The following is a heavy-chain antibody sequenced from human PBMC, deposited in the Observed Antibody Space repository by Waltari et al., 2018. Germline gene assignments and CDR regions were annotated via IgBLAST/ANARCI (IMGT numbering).Heavy chain of an antibody. V-gene: IGHV1-2*02. CDR2: INPYSGDT. Sequence: QVQLVHSGAEVKKPGASVKVSCRASGTTFTGDYMQWVRQAPGQGLEWIGWINPYSGDTHYPQKFQGRITMTRDISIDTAYMDLHSLTSDDSAVYYCAKAGLGNWYFDLWGRGTLVTVSS. CDR1: GTTFTGDY. CDR3: AKAGLGNWYFDL. D-gene: IGHD7-27*01. J-gene: IGHJ2*01.